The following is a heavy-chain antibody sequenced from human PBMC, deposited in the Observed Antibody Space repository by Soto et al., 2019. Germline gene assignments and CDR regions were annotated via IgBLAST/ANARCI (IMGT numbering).Heavy chain of an antibody. Sequence: SETLSLTCTVSGGSVSSGSYYWSWIRQPPGKGLEWIGYIYYSGSTNYNPSLKSRVTISVDTSKNQFSLKLGSVTAADTAVYYCASLYDSSGYYYGPAYWGQGTLVTVS. CDR2: IYYSGST. V-gene: IGHV4-61*01. CDR1: GGSVSSGSYY. CDR3: ASLYDSSGYYYGPAY. J-gene: IGHJ4*02. D-gene: IGHD3-22*01.